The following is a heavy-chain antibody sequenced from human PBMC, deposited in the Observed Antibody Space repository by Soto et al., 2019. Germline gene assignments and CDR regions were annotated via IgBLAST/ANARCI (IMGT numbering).Heavy chain of an antibody. Sequence: SVKVSCKASGGTFSSYAISWVRQAPGQGLEWMGGIIPIFGTANYAQKFQGRVTITADESTSTAYMELSSLRSEDAAVYYCARDLPYYYDSSGYDAFDIWGQGTMVTVSS. CDR1: GGTFSSYA. D-gene: IGHD3-22*01. CDR2: IIPIFGTA. J-gene: IGHJ3*02. CDR3: ARDLPYYYDSSGYDAFDI. V-gene: IGHV1-69*13.